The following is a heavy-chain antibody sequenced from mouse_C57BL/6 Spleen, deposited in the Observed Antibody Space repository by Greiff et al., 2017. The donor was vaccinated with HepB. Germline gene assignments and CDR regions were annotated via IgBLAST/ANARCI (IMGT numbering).Heavy chain of an antibody. CDR1: GYTFTDYY. CDR3: ARSQMDY. V-gene: IGHV1-26*01. D-gene: IGHD6-1*01. J-gene: IGHJ4*01. Sequence: EVQLQQSGPELVKPGASVKISCKASGYTFTDYYMNWVKQSHGKSLEWIGDINPNNGGTSYNQKFKGKATLTVDNSSSTAYMELRSLTSEDSAVYYCARSQMDYWGQGTSVTVSS. CDR2: INPNNGGT.